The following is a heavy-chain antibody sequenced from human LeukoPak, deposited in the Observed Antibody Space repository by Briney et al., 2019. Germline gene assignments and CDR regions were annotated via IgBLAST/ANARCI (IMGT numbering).Heavy chain of an antibody. CDR3: ATSAAGDGDRYLDY. CDR1: GLTFSNYW. D-gene: IGHD6-13*01. V-gene: IGHV3-74*01. Sequence: PGGSLRLSCAPSGLTFSNYWMHWVRHAPGKGLVWVSRINSDGINTIYADCVEGRFTISRENAKNTLYLQMNTLRAEHTAVYYCATSAAGDGDRYLDYWGQGALVTVSS. CDR2: INSDGINT. J-gene: IGHJ4*02.